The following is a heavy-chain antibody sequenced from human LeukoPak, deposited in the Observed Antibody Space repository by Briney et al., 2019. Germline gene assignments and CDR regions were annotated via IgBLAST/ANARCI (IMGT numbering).Heavy chain of an antibody. D-gene: IGHD2-2*01. V-gene: IGHV3-33*01. CDR1: GFTFSSYG. CDR3: ARDHYHLPDY. CDR2: IWYDGSNK. J-gene: IGHJ4*02. Sequence: PGGSLRLSCAASGFTFSSYGMHWVRQAPGKGLEWVAIIWYDGSNKYYADSVKGRFTVSKDNSKNTLYLQMNSLRAEDTAVYYCARDHYHLPDYWGQGNLVTVSS.